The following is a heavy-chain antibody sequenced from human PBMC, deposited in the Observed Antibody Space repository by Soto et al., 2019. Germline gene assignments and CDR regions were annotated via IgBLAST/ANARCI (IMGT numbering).Heavy chain of an antibody. V-gene: IGHV4-59*01. CDR1: GGSISSYY. D-gene: IGHD6-13*01. Sequence: QVQLQESGPGPVKPSETLSLTCTVSGGSISSYYWSWMRQPPGKGLEWIGYIYYSGSTNYNASLKSRVTISVDRSKNQFSLRLSSVTAADTAVYYCAKTAGGPFQHWGQGTLITVSS. J-gene: IGHJ1*01. CDR3: AKTAGGPFQH. CDR2: IYYSGST.